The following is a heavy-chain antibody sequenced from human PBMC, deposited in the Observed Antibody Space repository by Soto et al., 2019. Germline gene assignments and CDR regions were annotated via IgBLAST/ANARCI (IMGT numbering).Heavy chain of an antibody. CDR3: AKGEIHFLYYYYMDV. V-gene: IGHV3-30*18. D-gene: IGHD1-26*01. J-gene: IGHJ6*03. CDR1: GFTFSSYG. CDR2: ISYDGSNK. Sequence: GGSLRLSCAASGFTFSSYGMHWVRQAPGKGLEWVAVISYDGSNKYYADSVKGRFTISRDNSKNTLYLQMNSLRAEDTAVYYCAKGEIHFLYYYYMDVWGKGTTVTVSS.